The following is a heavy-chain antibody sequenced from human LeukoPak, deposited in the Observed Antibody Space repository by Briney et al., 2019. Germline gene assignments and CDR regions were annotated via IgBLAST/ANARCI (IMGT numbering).Heavy chain of an antibody. CDR3: ARGGISANILTGNNWFDP. Sequence: KPSETLSLTCTVSGYSISSGYYWGWIRQPPGKGLEWIGSIYHSGSTYYNPSLKSRVTISVDTSKNQFSLKLSSVTAADTAVYYCARGGISANILTGNNWFDPWGQGTLVTVSS. J-gene: IGHJ5*02. CDR1: GYSISSGYY. V-gene: IGHV4-38-2*02. CDR2: IYHSGST. D-gene: IGHD3-9*01.